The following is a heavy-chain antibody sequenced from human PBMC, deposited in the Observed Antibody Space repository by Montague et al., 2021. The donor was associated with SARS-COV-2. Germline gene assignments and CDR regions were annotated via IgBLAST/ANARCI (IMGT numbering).Heavy chain of an antibody. V-gene: IGHV4-59*01. CDR2: IYYSGST. CDR1: GGSISSYY. J-gene: IGHJ3*02. Sequence: SETLSRTCTVSGGSISSYYWSWIRQPPGKGLEWIGYIYYSGSTNYNPSLKSRVTISVDTSKNLFSLKLSSVTAADTAVYYCARGSGWMGNAFDIWGQGAMVTVSS. CDR3: ARGSGWMGNAFDI. D-gene: IGHD6-19*01.